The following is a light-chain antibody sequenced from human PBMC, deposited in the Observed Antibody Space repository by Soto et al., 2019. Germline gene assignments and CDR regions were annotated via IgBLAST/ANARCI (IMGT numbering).Light chain of an antibody. CDR1: SSNIGSNT. CDR3: VIWDDSLSGPV. V-gene: IGLV1-44*01. CDR2: NNN. J-gene: IGLJ3*02. Sequence: QSVLTQPPSASGTPGQRVTISCSGSSSNIGSNTVNWYQHLPGTAPKLLIYNNNKRPSGIPDRFSGSKSGTSASLAISGLQSEDEADYFCVIWDDSLSGPVFGGGTKLTVL.